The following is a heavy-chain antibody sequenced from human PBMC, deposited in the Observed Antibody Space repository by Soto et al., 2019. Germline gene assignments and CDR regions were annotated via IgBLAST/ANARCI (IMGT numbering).Heavy chain of an antibody. CDR2: IYYSGSP. V-gene: IGHV4-59*01. J-gene: IGHJ6*02. CDR3: ASSNIAAAGFYYYGMDV. CDR1: GGSINSYY. D-gene: IGHD6-13*01. Sequence: SETLSLTCTVAGGSINSYYWSWIRQPPGKGLEWIGYIYYSGSPNYNPSLKSRVTISVDTSKNQFSLKLSSVTAADTAVYYCASSNIAAAGFYYYGMDVWGRGTTVTV.